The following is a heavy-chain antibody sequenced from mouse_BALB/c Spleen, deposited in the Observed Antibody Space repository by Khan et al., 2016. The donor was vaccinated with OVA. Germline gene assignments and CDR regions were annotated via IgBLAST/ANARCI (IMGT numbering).Heavy chain of an antibody. V-gene: IGHV1S41*01. J-gene: IGHJ4*01. CDR2: ISPGSGTP. Sequence: DLVKPGASVKLSCKASGYTFTSYWINWIKQRPGQGLEWIGRISPGSGTPYYNEMFKGKATLTGDTSSSTAYIQLRSLSSEDSAVYFCARENYYGSSHYAMDYWGQGTSVTASS. CDR1: GYTFTSYW. D-gene: IGHD1-1*01. CDR3: ARENYYGSSHYAMDY.